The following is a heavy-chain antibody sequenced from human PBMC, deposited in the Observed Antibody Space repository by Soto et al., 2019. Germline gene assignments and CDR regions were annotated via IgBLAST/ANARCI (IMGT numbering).Heavy chain of an antibody. Sequence: ASVKVSCKASGGTFSSYTISWVRQAPGQGLEWMGRIIPILGIANYAQKFQGRVTITADKSTSTAYMELSSLRSEDTAVYYCARDPARDCSSASCSTNYYYYYMDVWGKGTTVTVSS. CDR2: IIPILGIA. D-gene: IGHD2-2*01. CDR1: GGTFSSYT. CDR3: ARDPARDCSSASCSTNYYYYYMDV. V-gene: IGHV1-69*04. J-gene: IGHJ6*03.